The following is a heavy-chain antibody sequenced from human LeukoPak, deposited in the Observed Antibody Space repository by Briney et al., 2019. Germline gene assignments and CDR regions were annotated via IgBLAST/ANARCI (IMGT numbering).Heavy chain of an antibody. V-gene: IGHV3-48*03. Sequence: GGSLRLSCAASGFTFSSYEMNWVRRAPGKGLEWVSYISSSGSTIYYADSVKGRFTISRDNAKNSLYLQMNSLRADDTAVYYCARVKVEMATIGWLDPWGQGTLVTVSS. CDR3: ARVKVEMATIGWLDP. J-gene: IGHJ5*02. CDR2: ISSSGSTI. CDR1: GFTFSSYE. D-gene: IGHD5-24*01.